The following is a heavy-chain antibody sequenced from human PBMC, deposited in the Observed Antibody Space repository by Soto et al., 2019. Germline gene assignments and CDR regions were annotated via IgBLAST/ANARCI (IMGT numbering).Heavy chain of an antibody. J-gene: IGHJ4*02. CDR1: GGSISSYY. Sequence: SETLSLTCTVSGGSISSYYWSWIRQPPGKGLEWIGYIYYSGSTNYNPSLKSRVTISVDTSKNQFSLKLSSVTAADTAVYYCARHYRYNWNFDYWGQGTLVTVSS. D-gene: IGHD1-20*01. CDR3: ARHYRYNWNFDY. V-gene: IGHV4-59*08. CDR2: IYYSGST.